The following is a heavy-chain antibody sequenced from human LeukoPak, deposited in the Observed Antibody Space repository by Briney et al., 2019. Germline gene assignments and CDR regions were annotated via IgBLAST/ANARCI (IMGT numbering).Heavy chain of an antibody. Sequence: GRSLRLSCAASGFTFSNYGMHWVRQAPGKGLEWLAIMWYDGSIKYYADSAKGRFTISRDNSKNTVFLQMNSLRAEDKAVYYCARGRDGYNYYYYYYMDVWGKGTTVTVSS. V-gene: IGHV3-33*02. CDR1: GFTFSNYG. J-gene: IGHJ6*03. CDR2: MWYDGSIK. D-gene: IGHD5-24*01. CDR3: ARGRDGYNYYYYYYMDV.